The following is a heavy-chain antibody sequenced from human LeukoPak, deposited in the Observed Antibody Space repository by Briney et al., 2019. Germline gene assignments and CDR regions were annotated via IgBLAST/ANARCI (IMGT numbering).Heavy chain of an antibody. V-gene: IGHV4-61*01. CDR3: AREGTSGTHLNWFDP. D-gene: IGHD1-1*01. CDR1: GGSISSISNY. CDR2: IYGSGST. J-gene: IGHJ5*02. Sequence: SETLSLTCTVSGGSISSISNYWSWIRQPPGKGLEWIGHIYGSGSTNYNPSLKSRVTLSVDTSKNQFSLKLSSVTAADTAVYYCAREGTSGTHLNWFDPWGQGTLVTVSS.